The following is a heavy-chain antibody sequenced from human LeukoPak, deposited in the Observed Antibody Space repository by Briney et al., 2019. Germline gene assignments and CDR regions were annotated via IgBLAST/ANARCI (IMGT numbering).Heavy chain of an antibody. J-gene: IGHJ4*02. D-gene: IGHD4-17*01. CDR3: AKEDQDAETVTTLYFDY. CDR1: GFTFDDYA. CDR2: ISWDGGST. Sequence: GGSLRLSCAASGFTFDDYAMHWVRQAPGKGLEWVSLISWDGGSTYYADSVKGRFTISRDNSKNSLYLQMNSLRAEDTAVYYCAKEDQDAETVTTLYFDYWGQGTLVTVSS. V-gene: IGHV3-43D*03.